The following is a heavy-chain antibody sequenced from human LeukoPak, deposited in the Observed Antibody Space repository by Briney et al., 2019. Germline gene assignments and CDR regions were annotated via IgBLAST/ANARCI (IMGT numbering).Heavy chain of an antibody. V-gene: IGHV3-9*01. CDR3: AKACSTSCPIDI. CDR1: GFTFDDYA. D-gene: IGHD2-2*01. Sequence: GRSLRLSCAASGFTFDDYAMHWVRQAPGKGLEWVSGISWNSGSIGYADSVKCRFTISRDNAKNSLYLQMNSLRAEDTALYYCAKACSTSCPIDIWGQGTMVTVSS. CDR2: ISWNSGSI. J-gene: IGHJ3*02.